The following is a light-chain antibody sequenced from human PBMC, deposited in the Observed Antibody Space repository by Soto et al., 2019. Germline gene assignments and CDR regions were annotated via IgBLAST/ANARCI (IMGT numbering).Light chain of an antibody. V-gene: IGKV3-11*01. J-gene: IGKJ1*01. CDR1: HSVSSY. Sequence: EIVLTQSPSTLSLSPGERATISCRASHSVSSYLLWYQQKPGQTPRLLIYDASNRATGIPARFSGSGSGTEFTLTISSLQSEDLGVYYCQQYNSWPQTFGQGTKVDIK. CDR3: QQYNSWPQT. CDR2: DAS.